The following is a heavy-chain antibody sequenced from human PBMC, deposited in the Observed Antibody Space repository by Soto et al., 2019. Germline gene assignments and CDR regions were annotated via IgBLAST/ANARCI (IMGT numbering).Heavy chain of an antibody. D-gene: IGHD2-15*01. J-gene: IGHJ4*02. Sequence: GASVKVSCKASGYTFTSYGISWVRHAPGQGLEWMGWINPYNGNTNYAQKLQGRVTMTTDTSISTAYMELRRRRSDDTAVYYCARFSLACGRGSCYPGFDYWGQGTLVTVSS. V-gene: IGHV1-18*01. CDR1: GYTFTSYG. CDR3: ARFSLACGRGSCYPGFDY. CDR2: INPYNGNT.